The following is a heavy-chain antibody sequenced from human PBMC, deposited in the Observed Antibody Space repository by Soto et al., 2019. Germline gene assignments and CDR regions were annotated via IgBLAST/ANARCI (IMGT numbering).Heavy chain of an antibody. CDR1: GFTFSSYS. J-gene: IGHJ4*02. CDR3: AIPPYSSSEPYYFDY. D-gene: IGHD6-13*01. V-gene: IGHV3-21*01. CDR2: NSSSSSYI. Sequence: GGSLRLSCAASGFTFSSYSMNWVRQAPGKGLEWVSSNSSSSSYIYYADSVKGRFTISRDNAKNSLYLQMNSLRAEDTAVYYCAIPPYSSSEPYYFDYWGQGTLVTVSS.